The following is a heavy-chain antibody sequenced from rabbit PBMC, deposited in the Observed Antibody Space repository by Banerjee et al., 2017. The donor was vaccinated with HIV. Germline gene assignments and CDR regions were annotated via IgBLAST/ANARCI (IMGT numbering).Heavy chain of an antibody. V-gene: IGHV1S45*01. CDR3: ARDLAGVIGWNFNL. CDR2: IYPDYGTA. D-gene: IGHD4-1*01. CDR1: GIDFRSYG. J-gene: IGHJ4*01. Sequence: QEQLEESGGGLVKPEGSLTLSCKASGIDFRSYGLSWVRQAPGKGLEWIAYIYPDYGTADYASWAKGRFTISKTSWTTVTLQMTSLTAADTASYFCARDLAGVIGWNFNLWGPDPGHRL.